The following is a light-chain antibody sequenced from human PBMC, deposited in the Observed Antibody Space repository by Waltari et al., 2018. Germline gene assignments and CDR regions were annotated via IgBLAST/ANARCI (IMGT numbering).Light chain of an antibody. CDR1: QSVLYTNNKNY. V-gene: IGKV4-1*01. Sequence: DIVMTQSPDSLAVSLGERATINCKSSQSVLYTNNKNYLAWHQQKPGQSPKLLIYWASTRESGVSDRFSGSGSGTDFTLTISSLQAEDVAVYYCQQYYSTPLTFGGGTKVEIK. CDR3: QQYYSTPLT. J-gene: IGKJ4*01. CDR2: WAS.